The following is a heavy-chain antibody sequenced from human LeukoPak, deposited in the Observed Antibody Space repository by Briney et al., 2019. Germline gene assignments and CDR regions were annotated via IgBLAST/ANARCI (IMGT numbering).Heavy chain of an antibody. CDR2: IYYSGST. J-gene: IGHJ5*02. CDR1: GGSISSYY. V-gene: IGHV4-59*08. D-gene: IGHD3-10*01. CDR3: ARQQYGSGSYYNDNWFDP. Sequence: SETLSLTCTVSGGSISSYYWSWIRQPPGKGLEWIGYIYYSGSTNYNPSLKSRVTISVDTSKNQFSLKLSSVTAADTAVYYCARQQYGSGSYYNDNWFDPWGQGTLVTVSS.